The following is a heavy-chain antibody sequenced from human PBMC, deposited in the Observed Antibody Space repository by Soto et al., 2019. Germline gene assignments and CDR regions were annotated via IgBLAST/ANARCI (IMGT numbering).Heavy chain of an antibody. CDR1: GGSISSSSYY. CDR2: IYYSGST. V-gene: IGHV4-39*01. CDR3: ARHCRSDYDILTSDLELNWFDP. J-gene: IGHJ5*02. Sequence: QLQLQESGPGLVKPSETLSLTCTVSGGSISSSSYYWGWIRQPPGKGLEWIGSIYYSGSTYYNPSLKSRVTISVDTSKNQFSLKLSSVTAADTAVYYCARHCRSDYDILTSDLELNWFDPWGQGTLVTVSS. D-gene: IGHD3-9*01.